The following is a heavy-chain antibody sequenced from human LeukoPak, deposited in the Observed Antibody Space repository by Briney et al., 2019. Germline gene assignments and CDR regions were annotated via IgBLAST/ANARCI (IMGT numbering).Heavy chain of an antibody. J-gene: IGHJ4*02. V-gene: IGHV1-24*01. Sequence: ASVKVSCKVSGYTLTELSMHWVRQAPGKGLEWMGGFDPEDGETIYAQKFQGRVTMTEDTSTDTAYMELSSLRSEDTAVYYCATAPRRWLVLSVGQTFDYWGQGTLVTVSS. CDR3: ATAPRRWLVLSVGQTFDY. D-gene: IGHD6-19*01. CDR2: FDPEDGET. CDR1: GYTLTELS.